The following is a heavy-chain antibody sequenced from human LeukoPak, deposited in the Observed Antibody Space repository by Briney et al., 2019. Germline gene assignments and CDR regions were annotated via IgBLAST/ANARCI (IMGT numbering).Heavy chain of an antibody. CDR1: VVTFRRYI. CDR2: IRSKANSYAT. V-gene: IGHV3-73*01. CDR3: TTGASDFDY. J-gene: IGHJ4*02. Sequence: PGGSLRLSCASSVVTFRRYIMYCVRQASGKGLEWVGRIRSKANSYATAYAASVKGRFTISRDDSKNTAYLQMNSLKTEDTAVYYCTTGASDFDYWGQGTLVTVSS.